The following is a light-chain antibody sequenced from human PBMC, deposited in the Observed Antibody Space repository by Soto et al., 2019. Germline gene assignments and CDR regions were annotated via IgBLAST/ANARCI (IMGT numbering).Light chain of an antibody. CDR3: AAWDDSLNGLWV. J-gene: IGLJ3*02. V-gene: IGLV1-44*01. Sequence: QSVLTQSPSASGTPGQRVTISCSGSSSNIGSNTVNWYQQLPGTAPKLLIYSNNQRPSGVPDRFSGSKSGTSASLAISGLQSEDEADYYCAAWDDSLNGLWVFGGGTKVTVL. CDR1: SSNIGSNT. CDR2: SNN.